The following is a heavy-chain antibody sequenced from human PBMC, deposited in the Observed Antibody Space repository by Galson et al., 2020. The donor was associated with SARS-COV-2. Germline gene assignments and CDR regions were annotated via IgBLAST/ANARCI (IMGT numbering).Heavy chain of an antibody. CDR2: IYHSAST. D-gene: IGHD1-26*01. Sequence: ASETLSLTCAVSSDSLSSSNWGSWIRQPPGKGPEWSGEIYHSASTNYKPSLKTRVTISVDKSKNQFSLKLSSVTAADTAVYYCAREGQGVGSPLDYWGQGTLVTVFS. V-gene: IGHV4-4*02. J-gene: IGHJ4*02. CDR1: SDSLSSSNW. CDR3: AREGQGVGSPLDY.